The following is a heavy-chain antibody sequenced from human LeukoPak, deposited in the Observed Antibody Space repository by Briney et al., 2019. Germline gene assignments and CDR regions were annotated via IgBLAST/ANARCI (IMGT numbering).Heavy chain of an antibody. Sequence: SVKVSCKASGGTFSSYAISWVRQAPGQGLEWMGGIIPIFGTANYAQKFQGRVTITADESTSTAYMELSSLRSEDTAVYYCASPPSGQWLVLAYFDYWGQGTLVTVSS. CDR1: GGTFSSYA. CDR3: ASPPSGQWLVLAYFDY. CDR2: IIPIFGTA. D-gene: IGHD6-19*01. V-gene: IGHV1-69*13. J-gene: IGHJ4*02.